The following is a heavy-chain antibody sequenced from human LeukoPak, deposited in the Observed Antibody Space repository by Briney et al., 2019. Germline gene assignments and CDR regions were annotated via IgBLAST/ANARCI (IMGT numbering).Heavy chain of an antibody. Sequence: GGSLRLSCAASGFTFRSYWMGWVRQAPGKGLEWVASIKQDGSQKFYVDSVKGRFTISRDNAKNSLHLEMNSLRVEDTAVYYCARPLYISGWDKFDNWGQGTLVSVSS. CDR1: GFTFRSYW. V-gene: IGHV3-7*03. D-gene: IGHD6-19*01. CDR2: IKQDGSQK. CDR3: ARPLYISGWDKFDN. J-gene: IGHJ4*02.